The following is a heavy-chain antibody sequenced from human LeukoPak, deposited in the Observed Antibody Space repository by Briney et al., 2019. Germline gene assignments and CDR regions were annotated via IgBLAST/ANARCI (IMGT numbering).Heavy chain of an antibody. Sequence: SETLSLTCTVSGDSISSYYWSWIRQPPGKGLEWIGYIYDSRNTNYNPSLKSRVTISIDTSKNQFSLKLRSVTAADTAVYYCARDSTVVTDDAFDIWGQGTMVTVSS. J-gene: IGHJ3*02. CDR3: ARDSTVVTDDAFDI. D-gene: IGHD4-23*01. CDR2: IYDSRNT. CDR1: GDSISSYY. V-gene: IGHV4-59*01.